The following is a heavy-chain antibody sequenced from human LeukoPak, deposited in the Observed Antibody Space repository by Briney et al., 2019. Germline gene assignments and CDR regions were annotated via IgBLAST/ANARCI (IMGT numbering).Heavy chain of an antibody. V-gene: IGHV4-31*03. CDR2: IYYSGST. J-gene: IGHJ5*02. Sequence: SETLSLTCTVSGGSISSGGYYWSWIRQHPGKGLEWIEYIYYSGSTYYNPSLKSRVTISLDTSKNQFSLKLSSVTAADTAVYYCASGRMDWFDPWGQGTLVTVSS. CDR1: GGSISSGGYY. CDR3: ASGRMDWFDP. D-gene: IGHD1-14*01.